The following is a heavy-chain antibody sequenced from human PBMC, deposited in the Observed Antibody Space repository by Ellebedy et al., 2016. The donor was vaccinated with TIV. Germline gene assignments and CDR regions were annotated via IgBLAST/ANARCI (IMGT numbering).Heavy chain of an antibody. J-gene: IGHJ4*02. D-gene: IGHD1-26*01. CDR3: ASGGIRPIRIVGATSID. CDR2: IIPIFGTA. CDR1: GGTFSSYA. V-gene: IGHV1-69*13. Sequence: SVKVSCXASGGTFSSYAISWVRQAPGQGLEWMGGIIPIFGTANYAQKFQGRVTITADESTSTAYMELSSLRSEDTAVYYCASGGIRPIRIVGATSIDWGQGTLVTVSS.